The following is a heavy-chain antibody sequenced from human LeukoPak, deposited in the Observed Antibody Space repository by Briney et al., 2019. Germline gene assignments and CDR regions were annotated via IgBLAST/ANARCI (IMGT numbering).Heavy chain of an antibody. V-gene: IGHV4-39*01. CDR1: GGSISSSSYY. CDR3: ARGGALGPIAAAGTGNWFDP. Sequence: SETLSLTCSVSGGSISSSSYYWGWIRQPPGKGLEWIGSIFYSGTTYYNPSLKSRVTISIDTSKNQFSLKLSSVTAADTAVYYCARGGALGPIAAAGTGNWFDPWGQGTLVTVSS. CDR2: IFYSGTT. D-gene: IGHD6-13*01. J-gene: IGHJ5*02.